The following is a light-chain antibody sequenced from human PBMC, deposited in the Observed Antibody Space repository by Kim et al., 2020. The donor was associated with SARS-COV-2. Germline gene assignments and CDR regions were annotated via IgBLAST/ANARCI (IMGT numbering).Light chain of an antibody. J-gene: IGLJ3*02. CDR1: KLGNKY. Sequence: SYELTQPPSVSVSPGQTASITCSGDKLGNKYACWYQQKPGQAPVLVIYEDSKRPSGIPERFSGSSSGTMATLTISGAQVEDEADYYCYSTDSSGNHGVFGGGTQLTVL. CDR3: YSTDSSGNHGV. V-gene: IGLV3-10*01. CDR2: EDS.